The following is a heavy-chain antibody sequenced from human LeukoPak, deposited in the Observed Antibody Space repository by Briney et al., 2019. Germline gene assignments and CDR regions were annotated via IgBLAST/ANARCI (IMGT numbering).Heavy chain of an antibody. CDR3: ARDNSVGDNAWWFDP. CDR2: INPTGGST. Sequence: ASVKVSCKASGYTFTGYYMHWVRQAPGQGLEWMGLINPTGGSTGYAQKFQGRITMTRDMSTSTDYMELSSLRSEDTAIYYCARDNSVGDNAWWFDPWGQGTLVTVSS. CDR1: GYTFTGYY. D-gene: IGHD1-26*01. V-gene: IGHV1-46*01. J-gene: IGHJ5*02.